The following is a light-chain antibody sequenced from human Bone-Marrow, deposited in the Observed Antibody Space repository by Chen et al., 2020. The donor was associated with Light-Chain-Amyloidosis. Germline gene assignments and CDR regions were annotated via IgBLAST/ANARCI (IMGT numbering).Light chain of an antibody. J-gene: IGLJ2*01. CDR2: RDT. CDR1: DLPKKY. CDR3: QSADSSGTYEVI. Sequence: SYELTQPPSESVSPGQTASITCPGDDLPKKYAYWYQQKPGQAPVLVIHRDTERPSGISERFSGSSSGTTATLTISGVQAEDEADYHCQSADSSGTYEVIFGGGTKLTVL. V-gene: IGLV3-25*03.